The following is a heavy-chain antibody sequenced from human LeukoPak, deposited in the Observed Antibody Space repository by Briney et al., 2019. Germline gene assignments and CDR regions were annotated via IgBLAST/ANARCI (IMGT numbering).Heavy chain of an antibody. CDR2: INTNTGNP. CDR1: GYTFTTYA. J-gene: IGHJ5*02. Sequence: ASVKVSCKASGYTFTTYAMSWVRQAPGQGLEWMGWINTNTGNPTYAQGFTGRFVFSLDTSVNTAYLQISSLKADDTAVYYCARANLWFGELGWIDPWGQGTQVTVSS. D-gene: IGHD3-10*01. V-gene: IGHV7-4-1*02. CDR3: ARANLWFGELGWIDP.